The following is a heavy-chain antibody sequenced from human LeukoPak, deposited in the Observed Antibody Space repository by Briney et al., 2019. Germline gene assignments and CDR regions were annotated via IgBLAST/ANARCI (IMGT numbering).Heavy chain of an antibody. D-gene: IGHD3-22*01. V-gene: IGHV3-49*04. J-gene: IGHJ4*02. CDR1: GFTFGDYA. CDR2: IRSKAYGGTT. Sequence: GGSLRLSCTASGFTFGDYAMSWVRQAPGKGLEWVGFIRSKAYGGTTECAASVKGRFTISRDDSKSIAYLQMNSLKTEDTAVYYCTRGGVDSSGYQSDYWGQGTLVTVSS. CDR3: TRGGVDSSGYQSDY.